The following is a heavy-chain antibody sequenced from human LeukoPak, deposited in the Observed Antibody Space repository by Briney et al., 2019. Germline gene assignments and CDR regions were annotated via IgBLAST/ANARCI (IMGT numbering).Heavy chain of an antibody. V-gene: IGHV3-7*01. CDR3: ARLTLSASDWCYDY. CDR1: GFTFGAYW. J-gene: IGHJ4*02. CDR2: INQGGSET. D-gene: IGHD5-12*01. Sequence: GGSLRLSCAASGFTFGAYWMRWVRQAPGKGLEWLASINQGGSETYYVDSVKGRFTISRDNAKNSLYLQMNSLRAEDTAVYYCARLTLSASDWCYDYWGQGTLVTVSS.